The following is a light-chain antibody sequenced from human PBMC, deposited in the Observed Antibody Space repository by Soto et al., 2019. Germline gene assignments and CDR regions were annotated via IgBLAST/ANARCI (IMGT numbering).Light chain of an antibody. V-gene: IGKV3-15*01. CDR2: GAS. J-gene: IGKJ5*01. CDR3: QQYNTWPPIT. Sequence: EIVLTQSPGTLSLSPGERATLSCRASQSVSNNLAWYQQKPGQAPRLLISGASTRASGIPARFSGGGSGTEFTLTISSLHSEDLGIYYCQQYNTWPPITFGQGTRLEIK. CDR1: QSVSNN.